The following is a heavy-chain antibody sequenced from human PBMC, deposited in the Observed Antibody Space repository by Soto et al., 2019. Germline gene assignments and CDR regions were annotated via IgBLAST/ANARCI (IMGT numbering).Heavy chain of an antibody. CDR3: AREGRDDILTGYIDY. CDR1: GGSISSYY. J-gene: IGHJ4*02. V-gene: IGHV4-59*01. D-gene: IGHD3-9*01. CDR2: IYYSGST. Sequence: ETLSLTCTVSGGSISSYYWSWIRQPPGKGLEWIGYIYYSGSTNYNPSLKSRVTISVDTSKNQFSLKLSSVTAADTAVYYCAREGRDDILTGYIDYWGQGTLVTVSS.